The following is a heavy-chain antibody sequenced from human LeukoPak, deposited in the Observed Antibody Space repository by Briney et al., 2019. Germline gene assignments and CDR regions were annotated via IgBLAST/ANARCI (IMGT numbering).Heavy chain of an antibody. CDR3: ARAESYYSYFDY. J-gene: IGHJ4*02. V-gene: IGHV4-59*01. Sequence: SETLSLTCTVSSGSISSYYWSWIRQPPGKGLEWIGYIYYNGSTNYNPSPKSRVTISVDTSKNQFSLKLNSVTAADTAMYYCARAESYYSYFDYWGPGTLVTVSS. CDR1: SGSISSYY. CDR2: IYYNGST. D-gene: IGHD3-10*01.